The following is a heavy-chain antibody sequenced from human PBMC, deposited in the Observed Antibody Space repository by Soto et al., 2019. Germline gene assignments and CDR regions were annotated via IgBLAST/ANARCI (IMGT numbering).Heavy chain of an antibody. V-gene: IGHV3-30*03. CDR3: ARGTIVARQHLDY. CDR2: ISIRGGDE. CDR1: GFTFSSYA. D-gene: IGHD6-6*01. Sequence: CAASGFTFSSYAMHWARQAPGKGLEWVTVISIRGGDEYYAESVRGRFTISRDDSKNTLYLQMDSLRVEDTAVYYCARGTIVARQHLDYWGQGTLVTVSS. J-gene: IGHJ4*02.